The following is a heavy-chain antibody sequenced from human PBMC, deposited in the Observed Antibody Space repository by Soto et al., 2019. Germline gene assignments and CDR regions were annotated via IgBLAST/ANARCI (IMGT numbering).Heavy chain of an antibody. CDR3: ARRYGSAIGY. D-gene: IGHD1-26*01. CDR1: GGSISSSTYY. Sequence: PSETLCLTCTVSGGSISSSTYYWGWMRQPPGKGLEWIASFFIGGNTYYNPSLKSRVTISVDTSKNQFSLKLSSVTAADTAVYYCARRYGSAIGYWGQGTLVTVSS. J-gene: IGHJ4*02. CDR2: FFIGGNT. V-gene: IGHV4-39*01.